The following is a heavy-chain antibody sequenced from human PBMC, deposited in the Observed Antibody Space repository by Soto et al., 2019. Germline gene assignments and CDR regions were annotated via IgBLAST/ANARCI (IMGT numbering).Heavy chain of an antibody. CDR1: GGTFSSYA. CDR3: ARGDPYSSGWYWRALDY. D-gene: IGHD6-19*01. CDR2: IIPIFGTA. J-gene: IGHJ4*02. V-gene: IGHV1-69*06. Sequence: SVKVSCKASGGTFSSYAISWVRQAPGQGLEWMGGIIPIFGTASYAQKFQGRVTITADKSTSTAYMELSSLRSEDTAVYYCARGDPYSSGWYWRALDYWGQGTLVTVSS.